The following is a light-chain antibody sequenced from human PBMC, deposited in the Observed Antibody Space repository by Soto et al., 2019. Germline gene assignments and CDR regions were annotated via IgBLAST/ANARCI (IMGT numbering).Light chain of an antibody. CDR3: QQYGSSPT. CDR2: GAS. V-gene: IGKV3-20*01. Sequence: EIVLTQSPGTLSLSPGERATFSCRASQSVNNKVAWYQQKPGQAPRLLIYGASSRATGIPDRFSGSGSGTDFTLTISRLEPEDFAVYYCQQYGSSPTFGQWTKVDIK. J-gene: IGKJ1*01. CDR1: QSVNNK.